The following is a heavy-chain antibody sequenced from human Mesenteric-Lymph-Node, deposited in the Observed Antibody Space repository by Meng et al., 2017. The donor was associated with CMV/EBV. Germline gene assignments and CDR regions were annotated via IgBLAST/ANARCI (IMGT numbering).Heavy chain of an antibody. J-gene: IGHJ4*02. D-gene: IGHD6-19*01. V-gene: IGHV5-51*01. CDR3: ARMWLDRWAFDF. Sequence: CKGSGYNFATYWLGWVRQRPGKGLEWMGITYPGDSDTRYRPSFQGQVTISADKSISTAYVQWSSLKASDTAIYYCARMWLDRWAFDFWGQGTLVTVSS. CDR1: GYNFATYW. CDR2: TYPGDSDT.